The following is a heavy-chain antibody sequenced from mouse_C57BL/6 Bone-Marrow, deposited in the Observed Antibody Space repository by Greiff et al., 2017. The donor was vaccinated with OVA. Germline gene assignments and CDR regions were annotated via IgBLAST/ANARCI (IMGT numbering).Heavy chain of an antibody. D-gene: IGHD3-3*01. CDR3: TTEGPHFDY. V-gene: IGHV14-4*01. CDR1: GFNIKDDY. Sequence: VQLQQSGAELVRPGASVKLSCTASGFNIKDDYMHWVKQRPEQGLEWIGWIDPENGDTEYASKFQGKATITADTSSNTAYLQLSRLPADDTDVYYCTTEGPHFDYWGQGTTLTVSS. J-gene: IGHJ2*01. CDR2: IDPENGDT.